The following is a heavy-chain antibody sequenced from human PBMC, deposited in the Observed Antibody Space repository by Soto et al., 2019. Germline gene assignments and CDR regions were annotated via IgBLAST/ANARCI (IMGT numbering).Heavy chain of an antibody. CDR2: IYHSGST. D-gene: IGHD3-22*01. J-gene: IGHJ3*02. Sequence: PSETLSLTCTVSGGSISSYYWSWIRQAPGKGLEWIGYIYHSGSTNYNPSLKSRVTISVDTSKNQFSLKLSSVTAADTAVYYCARDLSATYYYDSSGYSGAFDIWGQGTMVTVSS. V-gene: IGHV4-59*01. CDR3: ARDLSATYYYDSSGYSGAFDI. CDR1: GGSISSYY.